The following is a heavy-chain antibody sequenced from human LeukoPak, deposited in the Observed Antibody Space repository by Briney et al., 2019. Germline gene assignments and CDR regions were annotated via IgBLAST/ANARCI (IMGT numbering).Heavy chain of an antibody. CDR1: GGSISSGGYY. J-gene: IGHJ6*02. CDR3: ANYVSASGDYYGMDV. D-gene: IGHD3-10*01. V-gene: IGHV4-31*03. CDR2: IYYSGST. Sequence: SETLSLTCTVSGGSISSGGYYWSWIRQHPGKGLEWIGYIYYSGSTYYNPSLKSRVTMSVDTSKNQFSLKLSSVTAADTAVYYCANYVSASGDYYGMDVWGQGIMVTVSS.